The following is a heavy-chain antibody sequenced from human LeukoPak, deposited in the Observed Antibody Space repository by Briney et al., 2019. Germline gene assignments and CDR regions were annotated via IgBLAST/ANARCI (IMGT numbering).Heavy chain of an antibody. Sequence: GGSLGLSCAASGFTFTSFWLNWVRQAPGKGLEWVANIKRDGSEKYYLDSVKGRFTISRDNAKNSLYLQMNNLRAEDTAVYYCARGYGSGSCLDYWGQGTLVTVSS. J-gene: IGHJ4*02. CDR3: ARGYGSGSCLDY. D-gene: IGHD3-10*01. V-gene: IGHV3-7*03. CDR2: IKRDGSEK. CDR1: GFTFTSFW.